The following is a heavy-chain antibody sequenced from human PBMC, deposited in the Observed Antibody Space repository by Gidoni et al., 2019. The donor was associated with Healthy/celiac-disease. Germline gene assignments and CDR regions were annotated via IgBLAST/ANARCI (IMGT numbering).Heavy chain of an antibody. J-gene: IGHJ6*02. CDR3: AKDLYYYDSSGYYEGPYYYYGMDV. CDR2: ISYDGSNK. V-gene: IGHV3-30*18. D-gene: IGHD3-22*01. CDR1: GFTFSSYG. Sequence: QVQLVDSGGGVVQPGRSLRLSCAASGFTFSSYGMHWVRPAPGKGLEWVAVISYDGSNKYYADSVKGRFTISRDNSKNTLYLQMNSLRAEDTAVYYCAKDLYYYDSSGYYEGPYYYYGMDVWGQGTTVIVSS.